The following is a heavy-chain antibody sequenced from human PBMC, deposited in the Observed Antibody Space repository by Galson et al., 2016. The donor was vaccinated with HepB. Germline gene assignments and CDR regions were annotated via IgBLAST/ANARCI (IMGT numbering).Heavy chain of an antibody. D-gene: IGHD3-10*01. Sequence: TLSLTCSVSGGSISRSSDYWGWIRQPPGKGLEWIGYIYHSGSTYYNPSLKSRVTISVDTSKNQFYLKLSAVTAADTAVYFCARDRISVSGSFGYWGQGTLVTVSS. CDR1: GGSISRSSDY. J-gene: IGHJ4*02. V-gene: IGHV4-31*03. CDR2: IYHSGST. CDR3: ARDRISVSGSFGY.